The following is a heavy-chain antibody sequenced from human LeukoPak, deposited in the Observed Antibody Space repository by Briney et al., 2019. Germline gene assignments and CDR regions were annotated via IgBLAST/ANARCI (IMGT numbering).Heavy chain of an antibody. D-gene: IGHD2/OR15-2a*01. Sequence: ASMTVSCKSSGFTFTDHYIHWVRQGPGQGLEWTGYIGPHSTFTSSPQEFQGRVTMTRDASMSTAYMELTRLTSDDTAVYYCVREGEGPLSKDFDYWGQGTLVTVSS. CDR1: GFTFTDHY. CDR3: VREGEGPLSKDFDY. V-gene: IGHV1-2*02. CDR2: IGPHSTFT. J-gene: IGHJ4*02.